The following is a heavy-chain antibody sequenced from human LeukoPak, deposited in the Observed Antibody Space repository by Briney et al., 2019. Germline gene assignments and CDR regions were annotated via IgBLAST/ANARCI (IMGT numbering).Heavy chain of an antibody. J-gene: IGHJ4*02. CDR2: INHSEST. V-gene: IGHV4-34*01. Sequence: SETVSLTCAVCGGSFSGYYWSWLRQPPGKGLEWTGEINHSESTNYSPSPKSRFTISVDTSEHQFTLKLSSVSAADTAVYYCARALDYYESSGYAYWGQGTLVTVSS. D-gene: IGHD3-22*01. CDR1: GGSFSGYY. CDR3: ARALDYYESSGYAY.